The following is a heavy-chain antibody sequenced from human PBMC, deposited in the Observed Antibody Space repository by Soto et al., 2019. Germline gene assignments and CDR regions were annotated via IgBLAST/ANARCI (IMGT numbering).Heavy chain of an antibody. V-gene: IGHV3-30*18. CDR1: GFTFSSYG. J-gene: IGHJ6*02. D-gene: IGHD3-3*01. CDR2: ISYDGSNK. CDR3: AKLEGYYDFWSGYPHYGMDV. Sequence: PGGSLRLSCAASGFTFSSYGMHWVRQAPGKGLEWVAVISYDGSNKYYADSVKGRFTISRDNSKNTLYLQMNSLRAEDTAVYYCAKLEGYYDFWSGYPHYGMDVWGQGTTVTVSS.